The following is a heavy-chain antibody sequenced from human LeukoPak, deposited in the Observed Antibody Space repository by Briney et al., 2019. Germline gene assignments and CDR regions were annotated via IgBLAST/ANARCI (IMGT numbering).Heavy chain of an antibody. CDR1: GGSISSSSYY. V-gene: IGHV4-39*01. J-gene: IGHJ4*02. CDR2: IYYSGST. Sequence: SETLSLTCTVSGGSISSSSYYWGWIRQPPGKGLEWIGSIYYSGSTYYNPSLKSRVTISVDTSKNQLSLKLSSVITADTAVYYCARQTEQWLVLVYWGQGTLVTVSS. D-gene: IGHD6-19*01. CDR3: ARQTEQWLVLVY.